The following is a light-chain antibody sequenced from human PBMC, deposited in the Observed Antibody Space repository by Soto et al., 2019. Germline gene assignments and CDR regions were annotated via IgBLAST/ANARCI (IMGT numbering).Light chain of an antibody. CDR2: RGI. CDR3: GSYTSATTGV. V-gene: IGLV2-14*03. CDR1: SSDIGRYDY. Sequence: QSALTQPASVSGSPGQSITISCTGTSSDIGRYDYVSWYQQFPGKAPKLMIYRGINRPSGVSDRFSGSKSGNSASLSISGLQPEDEASYFCGSYTSATTGVFGGGTKLTVL. J-gene: IGLJ3*02.